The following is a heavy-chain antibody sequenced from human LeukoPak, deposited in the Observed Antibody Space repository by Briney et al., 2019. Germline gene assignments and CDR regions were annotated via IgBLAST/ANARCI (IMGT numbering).Heavy chain of an antibody. D-gene: IGHD5-12*01. V-gene: IGHV3-11*06. J-gene: IGHJ4*02. CDR3: ARGPSGGCETADY. Sequence: GGSLRLSCAASGFTFSDYYMSWIRQAPGKGLEWVSYISSSSSYTNYADSVKGRFTISRDNAKNSLYLQMNSLRAEDTAVYYCARGPSGGCETADYWGQGTLVTVSS. CDR2: ISSSSSYT. CDR1: GFTFSDYY.